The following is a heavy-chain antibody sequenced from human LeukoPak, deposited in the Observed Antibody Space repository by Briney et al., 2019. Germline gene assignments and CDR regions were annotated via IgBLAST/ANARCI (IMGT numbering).Heavy chain of an antibody. CDR1: GYSFTSYW. V-gene: IGHV5-10-1*01. CDR2: IDPSDSYT. J-gene: IGHJ5*02. CDR3: AREGPIVVVPAAMGSSNWFVP. D-gene: IGHD2-2*01. Sequence: GESLKISCQGSGYSFTSYWISWVRQMPGKGLEWRGRIDPSDSYTKYSPSFQGHVTISADKSISPAYLQWSSLKASDAAMYYCAREGPIVVVPAAMGSSNWFVPWGQGTLVTVSS.